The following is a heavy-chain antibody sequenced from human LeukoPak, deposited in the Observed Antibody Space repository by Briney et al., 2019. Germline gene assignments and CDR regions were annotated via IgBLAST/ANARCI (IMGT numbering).Heavy chain of an antibody. V-gene: IGHV1-2*02. D-gene: IGHD2-2*01. CDR1: GYTFTGYY. CDR3: ARAPGVPADPFDY. J-gene: IGHJ4*02. CDR2: INPNSGGT. Sequence: ASVMVSCKASGYTFTGYYMHWGRRAPGQGLEWMGWINPNSGGTNYAQKFQGRVTMTKDTSISTAYMELSSLRSDDTAVYYCARAPGVPADPFDYWGQGTLVTVSS.